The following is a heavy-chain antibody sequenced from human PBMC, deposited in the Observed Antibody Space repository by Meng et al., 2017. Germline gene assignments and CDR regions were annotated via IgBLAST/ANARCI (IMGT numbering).Heavy chain of an antibody. D-gene: IGHD2-21*02. J-gene: IGHJ3*02. Sequence: ASVKVSCNASGYTFTSYYMHWVRQAPGQGLEWMGIINTSGGSTSYAKKFQGRVTMTRDTSTSTVYMGLSSLRSEDTAVYYCTRHIVVVTVTGSAPGDNAFDIWGQGTMVT. CDR3: TRHIVVVTVTGSAPGDNAFDI. CDR2: INTSGGST. V-gene: IGHV1-46*01. CDR1: GYTFTSYY.